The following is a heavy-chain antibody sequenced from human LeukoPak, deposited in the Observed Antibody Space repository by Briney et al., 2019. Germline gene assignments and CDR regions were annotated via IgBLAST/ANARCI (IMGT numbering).Heavy chain of an antibody. CDR1: GYTFTSYD. Sequence: ASVKVSCKASGYTFTSYDINWVRQATGQGLEWMGWMNPNSGNTGYAQKFQGRVTMTRNTSISTAYMELSSLRSEDTAVYYCATQGYCSGGSCSPGTFDIWGQGTMVTVSS. J-gene: IGHJ3*02. V-gene: IGHV1-8*01. CDR3: ATQGYCSGGSCSPGTFDI. CDR2: MNPNSGNT. D-gene: IGHD2-15*01.